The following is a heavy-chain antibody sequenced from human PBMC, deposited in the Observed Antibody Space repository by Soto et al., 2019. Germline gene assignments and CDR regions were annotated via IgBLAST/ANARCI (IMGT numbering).Heavy chain of an antibody. CDR2: IFYLGSS. V-gene: IGHV4-39*01. CDR3: ARHSFPLRKNNWLDP. D-gene: IGHD2-15*01. J-gene: IGHJ5*02. CDR1: GDSIISSDFY. Sequence: PSETLSLTCTVSGDSIISSDFYWGWVRQPPGKGLEWIGSIFYLGSSYYNPSLKSRVTMSVDTSKNQFSLRLRSVTAADTALYFCARHSFPLRKNNWLDPCGQGIMVTVYS.